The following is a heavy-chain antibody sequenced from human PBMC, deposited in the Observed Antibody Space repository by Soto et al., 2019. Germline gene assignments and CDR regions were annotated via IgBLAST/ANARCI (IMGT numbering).Heavy chain of an antibody. V-gene: IGHV3-33*01. CDR2: IWYDGSNK. CDR1: GFTFSNYG. CDR3: ARDLQTLNYGMDV. Sequence: GGSLRLSCVASGFTFSNYGMHWVRQAPGKGLEWVAVIWYDGSNKYYADSVKGRFTISRDNSKNTLYLQMNSLRAEDTAVYYCARDLQTLNYGMDVWGQGTTVTVSS. D-gene: IGHD1-1*01. J-gene: IGHJ6*02.